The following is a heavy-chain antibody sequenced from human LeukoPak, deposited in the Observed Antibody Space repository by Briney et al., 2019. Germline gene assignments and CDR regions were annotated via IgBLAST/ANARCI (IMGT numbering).Heavy chain of an antibody. V-gene: IGHV3-11*01. CDR3: ASAPHNWNLYYYYMDV. CDR2: ISSSGSTI. CDR1: GFTFSDYY. Sequence: GGSLRLSCAASGFTFSDYYMSWIRQAPGKGLEWVSYISSSGSTIYYADSVKGRFTISRDNAKNSLYLQMNSLRAEDTAVYYCASAPHNWNLYYYYMDVWGKGTTVTVSS. J-gene: IGHJ6*03. D-gene: IGHD1-20*01.